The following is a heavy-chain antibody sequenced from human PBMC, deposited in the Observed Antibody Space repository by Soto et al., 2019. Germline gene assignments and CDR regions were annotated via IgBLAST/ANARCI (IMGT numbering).Heavy chain of an antibody. Sequence: GESLKISCKGSGYSFTSYWIGWVRQMPGKGLEWMGIIYPGDSDTRYSPSFQGQVTISADKSISTAYLQWSSLKASDTAMYYCAGHLLGLSIVATDYNWFDPWGQGTLVTVSS. D-gene: IGHD5-12*01. CDR2: IYPGDSDT. J-gene: IGHJ5*02. V-gene: IGHV5-51*01. CDR3: AGHLLGLSIVATDYNWFDP. CDR1: GYSFTSYW.